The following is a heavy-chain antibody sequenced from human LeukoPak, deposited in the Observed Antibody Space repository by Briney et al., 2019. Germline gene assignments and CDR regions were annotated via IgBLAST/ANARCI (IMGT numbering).Heavy chain of an antibody. V-gene: IGHV4-39*07. CDR1: GGSISSSSYY. J-gene: IGHJ3*02. D-gene: IGHD2-15*01. Sequence: SETLSLTCTVSGGSISSSSYYWGWIRQPPGKGLEWIGSIYYSGSTNYNPSLKSRVTISVDTSKNQFSLKLSSVTAADTAVYYCASGYCSGGSCETDAFDIWGQGTMVTVSS. CDR3: ASGYCSGGSCETDAFDI. CDR2: IYYSGST.